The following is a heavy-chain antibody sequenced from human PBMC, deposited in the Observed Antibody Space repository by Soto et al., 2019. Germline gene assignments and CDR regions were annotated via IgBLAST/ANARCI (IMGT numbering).Heavy chain of an antibody. Sequence: ASVKVSCKASGYTFTSYGISWVRQAPGQGLEWMGWISAYNGNTNYAQKLQGRVTMTTDTSTSTAYMELRSLRSDDTAVYYCARVYAPTFYDYIWGSYRSGYFDYWGQGTLVTVSS. D-gene: IGHD3-16*02. V-gene: IGHV1-18*01. CDR3: ARVYAPTFYDYIWGSYRSGYFDY. CDR1: GYTFTSYG. J-gene: IGHJ4*02. CDR2: ISAYNGNT.